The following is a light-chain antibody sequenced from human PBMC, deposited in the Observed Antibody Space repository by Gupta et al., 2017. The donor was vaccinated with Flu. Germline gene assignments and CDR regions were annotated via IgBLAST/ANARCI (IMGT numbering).Light chain of an antibody. Sequence: DIQMTQSPSTLSASVGDRVTITCRASQSISSWLAWYQQKPGKAPKLLIYKASSVESGVPSRFSGSGSGTEFTLTISSLQPDDFATYYCQQDNSYSQTFGQGTKVEIK. J-gene: IGKJ1*01. CDR3: QQDNSYSQT. CDR2: KAS. V-gene: IGKV1-5*03. CDR1: QSISSW.